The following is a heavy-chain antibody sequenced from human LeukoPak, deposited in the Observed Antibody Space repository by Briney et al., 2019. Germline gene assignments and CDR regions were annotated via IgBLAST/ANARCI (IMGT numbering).Heavy chain of an antibody. J-gene: IGHJ6*03. D-gene: IGHD1-1*01. CDR1: GYTFTGYY. CDR3: ARVGTTYYYYYYMDV. Sequence: GAPVKVSCKASGYTFTGYYMHWVRQAPGQGLEWMGWINPNSGGTNYAQKFQGRVTMTRDTSISTAYMELSRLRSDDTAVYYCARVGTTYYYYYYMDVWGKGTTVTVSS. CDR2: INPNSGGT. V-gene: IGHV1-2*02.